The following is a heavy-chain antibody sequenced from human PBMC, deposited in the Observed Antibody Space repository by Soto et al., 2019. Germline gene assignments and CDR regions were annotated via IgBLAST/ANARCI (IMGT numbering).Heavy chain of an antibody. CDR2: IIPIFGTA. D-gene: IGHD6-19*01. Sequence: ASVKVSCKSSGGTFSSYSISWGRQAPGQGLEWMGGIIPIFGTANYAQKFQGRVTITADESTSTAYMELSSLRSEDTAVYYCARDPLGIAVAATVWFDPWGQGTLVTVSS. CDR1: GGTFSSYS. J-gene: IGHJ5*02. CDR3: ARDPLGIAVAATVWFDP. V-gene: IGHV1-69*13.